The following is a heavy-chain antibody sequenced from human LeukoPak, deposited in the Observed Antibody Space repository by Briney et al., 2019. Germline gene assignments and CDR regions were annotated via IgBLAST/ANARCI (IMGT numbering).Heavy chain of an antibody. CDR3: ARGGIAAAGHNWFDP. CDR1: GFTFSSYD. CDR2: IGTAGDT. J-gene: IGHJ5*02. D-gene: IGHD6-13*01. V-gene: IGHV3-13*01. Sequence: GGSLRLSCAASGFTFSSYDMHWVRQATGKGLEWVSAIGTAGDTYYPGSVKGRFTISRENAKNSLYLQMNSLRAGDTAVYYCARGGIAAAGHNWFDPWGQGTLVTVSS.